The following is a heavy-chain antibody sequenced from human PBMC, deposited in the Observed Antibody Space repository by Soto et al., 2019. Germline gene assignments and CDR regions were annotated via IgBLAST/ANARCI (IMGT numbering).Heavy chain of an antibody. J-gene: IGHJ5*02. CDR2: ISSSSSYI. CDR1: GFTFSSYS. Sequence: GGSLRLSCAASGFTFSSYSMNWVRQAPGKGLEWVSSISSSSSYIYYADSVKGRFTISRDNAKNSLYLQMNSLRAEDTAVYYCARDGEQWELPPTWGQGTLVTVSS. D-gene: IGHD1-26*01. CDR3: ARDGEQWELPPT. V-gene: IGHV3-21*01.